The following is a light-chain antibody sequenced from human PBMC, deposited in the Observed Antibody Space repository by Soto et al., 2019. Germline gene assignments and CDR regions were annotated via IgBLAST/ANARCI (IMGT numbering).Light chain of an antibody. V-gene: IGKV1-5*01. Sequence: DLQMTQSPSTLSASVGDSVTITCRASQNIRNWLAWYQQKPGKAPNPLLYDASSLKSGVPARFSGSGSGTEFTLTISSLQPDDFATYYCQQYNTYSTFGQGTRLEIK. J-gene: IGKJ5*01. CDR2: DAS. CDR1: QNIRNW. CDR3: QQYNTYST.